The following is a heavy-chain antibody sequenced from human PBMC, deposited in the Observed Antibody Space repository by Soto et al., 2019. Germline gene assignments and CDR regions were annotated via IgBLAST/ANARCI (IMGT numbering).Heavy chain of an antibody. CDR1: GFSLSTSGVG. CDR2: IYWDDDK. Sequence: PTLVNPTQTLTLTCTFSGFSLSTSGVGVGWIRQPPGKALEWLALIYWDDDKRYSPSLKSRLTITKDTSKNQVVLTMTNMDPVDTATYYCAHSERRRTTMVRGVNPFDYWGQGTLVTVSS. CDR3: AHSERRRTTMVRGVNPFDY. J-gene: IGHJ4*02. D-gene: IGHD3-10*01. V-gene: IGHV2-5*02.